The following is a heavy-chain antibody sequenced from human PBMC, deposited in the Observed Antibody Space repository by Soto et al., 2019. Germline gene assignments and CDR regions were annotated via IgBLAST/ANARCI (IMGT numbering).Heavy chain of an antibody. V-gene: IGHV3-13*01. Sequence: GGSLRLSCAASGFTFSSYDMHWVRQATGKGLEWVSAIGTAGDTYYPGSVKGRFTISRENAKNSLYLQMNSLRAEDTAVYYCARDRAYCGGDCYSDGMDVWGQGTTVTVSS. CDR1: GFTFSSYD. CDR3: ARDRAYCGGDCYSDGMDV. D-gene: IGHD2-21*02. J-gene: IGHJ6*02. CDR2: IGTAGDT.